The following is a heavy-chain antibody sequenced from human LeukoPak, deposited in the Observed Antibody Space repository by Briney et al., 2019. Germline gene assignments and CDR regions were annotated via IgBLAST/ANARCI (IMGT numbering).Heavy chain of an antibody. D-gene: IGHD2-2*01. CDR3: ARINLVEDIVVVPAALDY. J-gene: IGHJ4*02. V-gene: IGHV4-4*02. CDR1: GGSISSPNW. Sequence: SGTLSLTCAVSGGSISSPNWWSWVRQPPGKGLEWIGEIYHSGSTNYNPSLKSRVTISLDKSKNQFSLKLSSVTAADTAVYYCARINLVEDIVVVPAALDYWGRGTLVTVSS. CDR2: IYHSGST.